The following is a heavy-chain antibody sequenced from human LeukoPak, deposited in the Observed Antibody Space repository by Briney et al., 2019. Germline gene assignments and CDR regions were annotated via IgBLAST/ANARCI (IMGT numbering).Heavy chain of an antibody. CDR1: GGYINTSSYY. J-gene: IGHJ2*01. D-gene: IGHD6-19*01. V-gene: IGHV4-39*07. CDR3: ARSKTRIVMAGTGWYFDL. Sequence: SETLSLTCTVSGGYINTSSYYWAWIRQPPGKGLEWIGNIYYSGSTYYNPSLKSRVTISVDTFKNQFSLRLTSVTAADTAVYYCARSKTRIVMAGTGWYFDLWGRGTLVTVSS. CDR2: IYYSGST.